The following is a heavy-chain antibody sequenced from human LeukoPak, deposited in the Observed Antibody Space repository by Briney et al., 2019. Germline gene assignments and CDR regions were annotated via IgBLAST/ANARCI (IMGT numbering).Heavy chain of an antibody. CDR2: ISYDGSNK. CDR3: ARETTKPYPIYYYYMDV. CDR1: GFTFSSYA. J-gene: IGHJ6*03. Sequence: PGRSLRLSCAASGFTFSSYAMHWVRQAPGKGLEWVAVISYDGSNKYYADSVKGRFTISRDNSKNTLYLQMNSLRAEDTAVYYCARETTKPYPIYYYYMDVWGKGTTVTVSS. D-gene: IGHD1-14*01. V-gene: IGHV3-30-3*01.